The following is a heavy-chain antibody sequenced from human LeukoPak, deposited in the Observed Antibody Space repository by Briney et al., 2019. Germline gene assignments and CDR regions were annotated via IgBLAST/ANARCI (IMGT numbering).Heavy chain of an antibody. D-gene: IGHD6-13*01. V-gene: IGHV4-4*07. J-gene: IGHJ4*02. CDR2: IYTSGST. CDR3: AREGYIAAAGTFDY. CDR1: GGSISSYY. Sequence: PSETLSLTCTVSGGSISSYYWSWIRQPAGKGLEWIGRIYTSGSTNYNPSLKSRVTMSVDTSKNQFSLKLSSVTAADTAVYYCAREGYIAAAGTFDYWGQGTLVTVSS.